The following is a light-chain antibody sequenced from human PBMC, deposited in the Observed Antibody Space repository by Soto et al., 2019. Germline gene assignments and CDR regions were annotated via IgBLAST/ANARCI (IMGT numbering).Light chain of an antibody. Sequence: TQIPTSLFASVRDRVTIPCRASQGISNYLAWYQQKPGKVPKLLIYAASTLQSGVPSRFSGSGSGTDFTLTISRLEPEDFAVYYCHQYGSSPATFGQGTKVDIK. CDR1: QGISNY. CDR3: HQYGSSPAT. V-gene: IGKV1-27*01. J-gene: IGKJ1*01. CDR2: AAS.